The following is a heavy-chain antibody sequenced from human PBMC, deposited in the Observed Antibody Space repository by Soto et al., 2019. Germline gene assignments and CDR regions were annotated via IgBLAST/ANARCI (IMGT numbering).Heavy chain of an antibody. Sequence: QVQLVESGGGVVQPGRSLRLSCAASGFTFSSYGMHWVRQAPGKGLEWVAVISYDGSNKYYADSVKGRFTISRDNSKNTLYLQMNSLRAEDTAVYYCAKAADKGDVLLWFGESSYFDYWGQGTLVTVSS. CDR2: ISYDGSNK. V-gene: IGHV3-30*18. CDR1: GFTFSSYG. CDR3: AKAADKGDVLLWFGESSYFDY. J-gene: IGHJ4*02. D-gene: IGHD3-10*01.